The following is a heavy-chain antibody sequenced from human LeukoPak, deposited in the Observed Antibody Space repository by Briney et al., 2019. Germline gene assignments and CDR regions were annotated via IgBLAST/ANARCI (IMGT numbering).Heavy chain of an antibody. Sequence: GRSLRLSCAASGFTFSSYAMHWVRQAPGKGLEWVAVISYDGSNKYYADSVKGRFTISRDNAKNTLYLQMNSLRAEDTAVYYCARDLTYYYDSSGYPANWFDPWGQGTLVTVSS. CDR3: ARDLTYYYDSSGYPANWFDP. D-gene: IGHD3-22*01. J-gene: IGHJ5*02. V-gene: IGHV3-30*04. CDR1: GFTFSSYA. CDR2: ISYDGSNK.